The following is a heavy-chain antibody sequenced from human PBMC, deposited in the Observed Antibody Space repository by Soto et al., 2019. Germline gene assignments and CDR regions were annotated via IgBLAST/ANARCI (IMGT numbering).Heavy chain of an antibody. CDR3: ARDRYGDYPHFDY. CDR2: IWYDGSNK. J-gene: IGHJ4*02. V-gene: IGHV3-33*01. CDR1: GFTFSSYG. Sequence: VGSLRLSCAASGFTFSSYGMHWVRQAPGKGLEWVAVIWYDGSNKYYADSVKGRFTISRDNSKNTLYLQMNSLRAEDTAVYYCARDRYGDYPHFDYWGQGTLVTVSS. D-gene: IGHD4-17*01.